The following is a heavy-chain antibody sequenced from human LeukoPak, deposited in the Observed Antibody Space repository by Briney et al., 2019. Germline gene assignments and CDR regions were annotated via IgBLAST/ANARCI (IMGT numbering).Heavy chain of an antibody. D-gene: IGHD6-6*01. CDR3: ARQAARWRKFDP. Sequence: GGSLRLSCAASGFTFSSYGMHWVRQAPGKGLEWVAVIWYDGSNKYYADSAKGRFTISRDNSKNTLYLQMNSLRAEDTAVYYCARQAARWRKFDPWGQGTLVTVSS. J-gene: IGHJ5*02. V-gene: IGHV3-33*01. CDR1: GFTFSSYG. CDR2: IWYDGSNK.